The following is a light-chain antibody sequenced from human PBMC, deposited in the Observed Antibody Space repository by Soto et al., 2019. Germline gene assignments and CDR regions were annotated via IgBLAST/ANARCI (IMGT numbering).Light chain of an antibody. CDR2: EVS. CDR3: SSHTTYSTRI. J-gene: IGLJ1*01. V-gene: IGLV2-14*01. CDR1: SSDIGSYNY. Sequence: QSALTQPASVSGSPGQSIAISCTGTSSDIGSYNYVSWCQQHPGKAPKLIIHEVSNRPSGISDHFSGSKSGNTASLTISGLQADDEADYYCSSHTTYSTRIFGTGTKLTVL.